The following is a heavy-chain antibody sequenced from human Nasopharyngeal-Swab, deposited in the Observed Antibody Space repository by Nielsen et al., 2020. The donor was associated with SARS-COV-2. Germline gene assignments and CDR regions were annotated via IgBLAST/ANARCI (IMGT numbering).Heavy chain of an antibody. V-gene: IGHV1-46*01. CDR2: INPSGGST. CDR1: GYTFTSYY. J-gene: IGHJ6*02. D-gene: IGHD6-19*01. Sequence: ASEKVSCKASGYTFTSYYMHWVRQAPGQGLEWMGIINPSGGSTSYAQKFQGRVTMTRDTSTSTVYMELSSLRSEDTAVYYCARNPTLAVETETTYYYYGMDVWGQGTTVTVSS. CDR3: ARNPTLAVETETTYYYYGMDV.